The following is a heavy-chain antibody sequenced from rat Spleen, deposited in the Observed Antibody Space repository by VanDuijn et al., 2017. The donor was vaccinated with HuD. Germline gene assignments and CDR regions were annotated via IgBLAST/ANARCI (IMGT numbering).Heavy chain of an antibody. CDR1: GFTFSAYY. CDR2: INSGGDNT. CDR3: AKVTYYGYYYFDY. J-gene: IGHJ2*01. Sequence: EVQLVESGGGLVQPGRSMKLSCVASGFTFSAYYMAWVRQAPTKGLEWVASINSGGDNTYYRASVKGRFTISRDNAKSTLYLQMESLRSEDTATYYCAKVTYYGYYYFDYWGQGVMVTVSS. V-gene: IGHV5-25*01. D-gene: IGHD1-9*01.